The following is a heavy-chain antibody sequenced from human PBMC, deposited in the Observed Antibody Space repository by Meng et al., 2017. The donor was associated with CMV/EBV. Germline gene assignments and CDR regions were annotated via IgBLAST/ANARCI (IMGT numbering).Heavy chain of an antibody. Sequence: LRLSSAVSGYSISSSNWWGWIRQPPGKGLEWIGYIYYRGSIYYNPSLKSRVTMSVDTSKNQFSLKLNSVTAVDTAVYYCARSNGYSSSWYYFDYWGQGTLVTVSS. J-gene: IGHJ4*02. CDR3: ARSNGYSSSWYYFDY. CDR1: GYSISSSNW. V-gene: IGHV4-28*02. D-gene: IGHD6-13*01. CDR2: IYYRGSI.